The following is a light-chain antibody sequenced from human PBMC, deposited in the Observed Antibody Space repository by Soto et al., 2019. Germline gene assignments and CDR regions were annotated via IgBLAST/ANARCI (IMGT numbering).Light chain of an antibody. CDR3: QQRSNWPPIT. CDR1: HSVSSSY. J-gene: IGKJ5*01. Sequence: EIVLTQSPATLSLSPLERSTVSFLSIHSVSSSYLAWYQQKPGQAPRLLIYDASNRATGIPARFSGSGSGTDFTLTISSLEPEDFAVYYCQQRSNWPPITFGQGTRLEIK. CDR2: DAS. V-gene: IGKV3-11*01.